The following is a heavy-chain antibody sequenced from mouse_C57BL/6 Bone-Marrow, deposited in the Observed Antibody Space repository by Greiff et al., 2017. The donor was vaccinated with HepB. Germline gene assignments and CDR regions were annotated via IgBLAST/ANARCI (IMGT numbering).Heavy chain of an antibody. Sequence: EVKLQESGAELVRPGASVKLSCTASGFNIKDDYMHWVKQRPEQGLEWIGWIDPENGDTEYASKFQGKATITADTSSNTAYLQLSSLTSEDTAVYYCTTGVIYYGLYYWGQGTTLTVSS. J-gene: IGHJ2*01. D-gene: IGHD2-1*01. CDR1: GFNIKDDY. CDR3: TTGVIYYGLYY. V-gene: IGHV14-4*01. CDR2: IDPENGDT.